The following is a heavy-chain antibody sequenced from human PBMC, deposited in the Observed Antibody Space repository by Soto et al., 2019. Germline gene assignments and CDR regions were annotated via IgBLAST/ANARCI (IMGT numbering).Heavy chain of an antibody. CDR2: ISSSSSYI. J-gene: IGHJ3*02. CDR3: ARMSLRYYDGSGNHKNDAFDI. V-gene: IGHV3-21*01. D-gene: IGHD3-10*01. Sequence: EVQLVESGGGLVKPGGSLRLSCAASGFTFSSYSMNWVRQAPGKGLEWVSSISSSSSYIYYADSVKGRFTISRDNAKNSLYLQIDSLRAEDTAVYYCARMSLRYYDGSGNHKNDAFDIWGQGTMVTVSS. CDR1: GFTFSSYS.